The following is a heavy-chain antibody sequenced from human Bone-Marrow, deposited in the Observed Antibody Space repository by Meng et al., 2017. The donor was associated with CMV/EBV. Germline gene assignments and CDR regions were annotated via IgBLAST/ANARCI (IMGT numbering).Heavy chain of an antibody. CDR1: GYTFTGYY. J-gene: IGHJ1*01. Sequence: ASVKVACKASGYTFTGYYIHWVRQAPGQGLEWMGWVNPNSGNTGYAQKFQGRVTMTRDTSISTAYMELSRLRSDDTAVYYCARDHNRSKYFQHWGQGTLVTVSS. V-gene: IGHV1-2*02. CDR2: VNPNSGNT. CDR3: ARDHNRSKYFQH.